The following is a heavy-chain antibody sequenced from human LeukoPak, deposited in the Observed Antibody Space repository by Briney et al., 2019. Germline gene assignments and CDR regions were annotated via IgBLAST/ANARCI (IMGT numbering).Heavy chain of an antibody. V-gene: IGHV4-34*01. CDR1: GGSFSGYY. Sequence: SETLSLTCAVYGGSFSGYYWSWIRQPPGKGLEWIGEINHSGSTNYNASLKSRVTISVDKSKNQLSLKLSCVTAADTAVYYCARARGGFGANWFDPWGQGTLVTVSS. J-gene: IGHJ5*02. CDR3: ARARGGFGANWFDP. D-gene: IGHD3-10*01. CDR2: INHSGST.